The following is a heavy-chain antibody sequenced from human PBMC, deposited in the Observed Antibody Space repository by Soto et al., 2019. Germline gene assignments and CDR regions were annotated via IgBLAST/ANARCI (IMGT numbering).Heavy chain of an antibody. CDR2: IRTNENT. CDR1: GFIFSAYP. J-gene: IGHJ4*02. Sequence: EVQLVESGGGLVQPGGSLRLSCAASGFIFSAYPMHWVRQAPGKGLEYVSAIRTNENTYYANSVKGRFTISRDNSKNTLYLQMGTLRAEDMAIYYCARGDDSVPFDYWGQGTVVTVSS. V-gene: IGHV3-64*01. D-gene: IGHD2-15*01. CDR3: ARGDDSVPFDY.